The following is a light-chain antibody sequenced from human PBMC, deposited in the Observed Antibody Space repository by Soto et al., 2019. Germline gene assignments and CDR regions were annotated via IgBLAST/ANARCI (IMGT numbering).Light chain of an antibody. Sequence: QSALTQPRSVSGSPGQSVSISCTGTSSDVGGYNYVSWYQQHPGKAPKVMIYDVSKRPSGVPDRFSGSKSGNTASLTISGLQAEDEADYYCNSYTSSSTWIFGGGTKVTVL. CDR1: SSDVGGYNY. CDR2: DVS. CDR3: NSYTSSSTWI. J-gene: IGLJ2*01. V-gene: IGLV2-11*01.